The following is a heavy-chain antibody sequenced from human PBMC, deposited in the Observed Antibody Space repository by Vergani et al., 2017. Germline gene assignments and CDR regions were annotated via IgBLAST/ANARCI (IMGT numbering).Heavy chain of an antibody. CDR3: ARRVVVAALSGGKNWFDH. CDR1: GVTFSSYA. V-gene: IGHV1-69*01. CDR2: IIPIFCTA. D-gene: IGHD6-6*01. J-gene: IGHJ5*02. Sequence: QVQLVQSGAEVKKPGSSVKVSCKASGVTFSSYAISWVRQAPGQGLEWLGGIIPIFCTANYAQKLKGRVRITADESTSTAYMELSSLRSEDTAVYYCARRVVVAALSGGKNWFDHWGQGTLVTVYS.